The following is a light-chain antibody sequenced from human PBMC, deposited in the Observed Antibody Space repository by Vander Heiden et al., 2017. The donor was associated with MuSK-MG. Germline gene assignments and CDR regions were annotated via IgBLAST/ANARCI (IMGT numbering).Light chain of an antibody. V-gene: IGKV4-1*01. Sequence: DIVMTQSPDSLAVSLGGRATINCKSSQSVLYSSNNKNYLAWYQQKPGQPPKLLIYWASTRESGVPDRFSGSGSGTDFTLTISSLQAEDAAVYYCQQYYFWPPPTFGQGTKVEVK. J-gene: IGKJ1*01. CDR1: QSVLYSSNNKNY. CDR2: WAS. CDR3: QQYYFWPPPT.